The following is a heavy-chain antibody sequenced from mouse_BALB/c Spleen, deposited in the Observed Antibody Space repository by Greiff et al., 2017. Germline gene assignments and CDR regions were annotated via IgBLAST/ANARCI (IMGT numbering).Heavy chain of an antibody. J-gene: IGHJ4*01. D-gene: IGHD1-1*01. CDR2: IWGDGST. CDR1: GFSLTGYG. V-gene: IGHV2-6-7*01. CDR3: ARDPLATGGSSSYAMDY. Sequence: VHLVESGPGLVAPSQSLSITCTVSGFSLTGYGVNWVRQPPGKGLEWLGMIWGDGSTDYNSALKSRLSISKDNSKSQVFLKMNSLQTDDTARYYCARDPLATGGSSSYAMDYWGQGTSVTVSS.